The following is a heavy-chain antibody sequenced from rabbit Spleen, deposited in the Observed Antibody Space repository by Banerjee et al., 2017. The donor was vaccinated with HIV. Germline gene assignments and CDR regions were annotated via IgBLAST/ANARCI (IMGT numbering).Heavy chain of an antibody. CDR1: GIDFSSWYY. J-gene: IGHJ4*01. Sequence: QEQLVESGGGLVKPGGTLTITCKVSGIDFSSWYYMCWVRQAPGKGLEWVACIYVGSGGVTKYASWAKGRFPISKTSSTTVTLQMTSLPVADTATYFCARAGEGCDGYLNLWGPGTLVTVS. CDR3: ARAGEGCDGYLNL. D-gene: IGHD5-1*01. V-gene: IGHV1S45*01. CDR2: IYVGSGGVT.